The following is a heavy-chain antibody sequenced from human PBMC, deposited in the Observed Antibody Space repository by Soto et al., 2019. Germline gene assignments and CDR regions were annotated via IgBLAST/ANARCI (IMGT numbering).Heavy chain of an antibody. CDR2: INSDGSST. J-gene: IGHJ6*02. V-gene: IGHV3-74*01. CDR1: GFTFSSYW. D-gene: IGHD6-6*01. Sequence: GGSLRLSCAASGFTFSSYWMHWVRQSPGKGLVWVSRINSDGSSTSYADSVKGRFTISRDNAKNTLYLQMNSLRAEDTAVYYCARVSEPRASHYGMDVWGQGTTVTVSS. CDR3: ARVSEPRASHYGMDV.